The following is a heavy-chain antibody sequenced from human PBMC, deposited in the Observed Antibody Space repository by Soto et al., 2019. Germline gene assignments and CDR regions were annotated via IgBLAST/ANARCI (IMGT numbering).Heavy chain of an antibody. CDR2: LSSNGIGT. J-gene: IGHJ6*02. D-gene: IGHD6-13*01. CDR3: VKDMGQAAVGIRYPYGLDV. Sequence: PGGSLRLSCSVSGFTVSSFGMHWVRQAPGKGLEHVSTLSSNGIGTYYADSVKGGFTFSRDTSKNTLYLQMSSLRTEDTAVYYCVKDMGQAAVGIRYPYGLDVWGLGTTVTVSS. V-gene: IGHV3-64D*06. CDR1: GFTVSSFG.